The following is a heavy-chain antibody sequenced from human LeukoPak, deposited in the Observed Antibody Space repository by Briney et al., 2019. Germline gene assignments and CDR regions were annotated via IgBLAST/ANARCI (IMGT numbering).Heavy chain of an antibody. D-gene: IGHD6-19*01. CDR2: IYTSGST. CDR3: AREGSGWYDY. J-gene: IGHJ4*02. V-gene: IGHV4-4*07. CDR1: GGSFSGYY. Sequence: SETLSLTCAVYGGSFSGYYWSWIRQPPGKGLEWIGRIYTSGSTNYNPSLKSRVTMSVDTSKNQFSLKLSSVTAADTAVYYCAREGSGWYDYWGQGTLVTVSS.